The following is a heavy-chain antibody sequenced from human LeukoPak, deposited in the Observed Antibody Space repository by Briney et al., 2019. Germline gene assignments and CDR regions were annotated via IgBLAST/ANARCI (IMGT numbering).Heavy chain of an antibody. Sequence: GGSLRLSCAASGFTFSTYNMNWVRQAPGKGLEWVSSITSSSSYIYYADSVKGRFTISRDNAKNSLYLQMNSLRAEDTAVYYCARDPYNGSYGAYYYYYMDVWGKGTTVTISS. CDR1: GFTFSTYN. CDR2: ITSSSSYI. J-gene: IGHJ6*03. V-gene: IGHV3-21*01. CDR3: ARDPYNGSYGAYYYYYMDV. D-gene: IGHD1-26*01.